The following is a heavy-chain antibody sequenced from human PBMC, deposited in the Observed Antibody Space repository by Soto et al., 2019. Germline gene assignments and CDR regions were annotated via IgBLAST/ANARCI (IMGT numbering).Heavy chain of an antibody. CDR3: ARQRAIVVVPAAIWYDAFDI. CDR1: GYSFTSYW. D-gene: IGHD2-2*01. CDR2: IYPGDSDT. J-gene: IGHJ3*02. V-gene: IGHV5-51*01. Sequence: GESLKISCKGSGYSFTSYWIGWVRQMPGKGLEWMGIIYPGDSDTRYSPSFQGQVTISADKSISTAYLQWSSLKASDTAMYYCARQRAIVVVPAAIWYDAFDIWGQGTMVTVSS.